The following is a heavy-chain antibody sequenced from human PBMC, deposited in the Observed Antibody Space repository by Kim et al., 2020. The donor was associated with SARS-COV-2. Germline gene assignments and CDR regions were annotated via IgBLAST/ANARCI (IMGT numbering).Heavy chain of an antibody. CDR2: A. V-gene: IGHV1-69*04. J-gene: IGHJ4*02. D-gene: IGHD4-17*01. CDR3: ARGANTGYFDY. Sequence: ANDAQKFQGRVTITADKSTSTAYMELSSLRSEDTAVYYCARGANTGYFDYWGQGTLVTVSS.